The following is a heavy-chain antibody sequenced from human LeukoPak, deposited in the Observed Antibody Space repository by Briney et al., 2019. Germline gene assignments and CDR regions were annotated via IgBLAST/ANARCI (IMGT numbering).Heavy chain of an antibody. CDR3: ARSRIDY. CDR1: GFTFSSYS. J-gene: IGHJ4*02. V-gene: IGHV3-21*01. Sequence: GGSLRLSCAASGFTFSSYSMNWVRQAPGKGLEWVSSISSSSRYTYYADSVRGRFTISRDNAKNSLYLQMNSLRAEDTAVYYCARSRIDYWGQGTLVTVSS. CDR2: ISSSSRYT.